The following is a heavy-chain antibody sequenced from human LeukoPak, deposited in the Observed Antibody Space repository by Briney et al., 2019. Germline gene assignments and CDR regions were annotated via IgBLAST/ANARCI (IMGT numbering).Heavy chain of an antibody. V-gene: IGHV1-24*01. D-gene: IGHD3-22*01. CDR3: ATASPYYYDSSGYGFYYFDY. CDR1: GYTLTELS. Sequence: ASVKVSCKVSGYTLTELSMHWVRQAPGKGLERMGGFDPEDGETIYAQKFQGRVTMTEDTSTDTAYMELSSLRSEDTAVYYCATASPYYYDSSGYGFYYFDYWGQGTLVTVSS. J-gene: IGHJ4*02. CDR2: FDPEDGET.